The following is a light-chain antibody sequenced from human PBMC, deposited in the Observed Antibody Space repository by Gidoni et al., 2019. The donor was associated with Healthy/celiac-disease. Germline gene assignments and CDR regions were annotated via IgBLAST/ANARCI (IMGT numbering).Light chain of an antibody. CDR1: QSVSSSY. V-gene: IGKV3-20*01. J-gene: IGKJ1*01. CDR2: GAS. CDR3: QHYGSSPWT. Sequence: EIVLTQSPGTLSLSPGERATLSCRASQSVSSSYLAWYQQKPGQAPRLLIYGASSRATGIPSRFSGSWSGTDFTLTISRLEPEDFSVYYCQHYGSSPWTFGQGTKVEIK.